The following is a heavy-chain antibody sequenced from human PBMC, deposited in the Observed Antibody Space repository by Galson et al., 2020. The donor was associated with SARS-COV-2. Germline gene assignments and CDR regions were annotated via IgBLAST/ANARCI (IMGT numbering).Heavy chain of an antibody. CDR1: GFSLTTTGMG. Sequence: SGPTLVKPTQTLTLTCTFSGFSLTTTGMGVTWIRQPPRMALEWLALIDWDNDKYYSTSLKTRLTISGDTSKNQVFLTMTNMDPEDTATYYCARMADGYGGYDYGSSPFDYWGQGTLVTVSS. CDR2: IDWDNDK. V-gene: IGHV2-70*01. CDR3: ARMADGYGGYDYGSSPFDY. D-gene: IGHD5-12*01. J-gene: IGHJ4*02.